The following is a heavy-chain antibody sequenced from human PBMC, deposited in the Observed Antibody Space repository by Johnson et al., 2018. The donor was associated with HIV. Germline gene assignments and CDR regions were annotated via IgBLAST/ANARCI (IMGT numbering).Heavy chain of an antibody. D-gene: IGHD1-26*01. V-gene: IGHV3-74*02. J-gene: IGHJ3*01. CDR3: ARSRWADDAFDG. Sequence: EVQLVESGGRLVQPGGSLRLSCAASGFSFSTYWMHWVCRVPGKGLVWVSRIATEGSGTTYADSVTGRFTISRDNAKNTVYLQMISRRAEEMAVYYCARSRWADDAFDGWGQGTMVTVSS. CDR2: IATEGSGT. CDR1: GFSFSTYW.